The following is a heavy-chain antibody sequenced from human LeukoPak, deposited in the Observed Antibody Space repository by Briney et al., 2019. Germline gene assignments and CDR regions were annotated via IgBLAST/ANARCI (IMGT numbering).Heavy chain of an antibody. J-gene: IGHJ4*02. Sequence: SVKVSCKASGGTFSSYAISWVRQAPGQGLEWMGGIIPIFGTANYAQKFQGRVTITADESTSTAYMELSSLRSEDTAVYYCASRSHYYGSAYYFDYWGQGTLVTVSS. CDR2: IIPIFGTA. D-gene: IGHD3-10*01. V-gene: IGHV1-69*13. CDR3: ASRSHYYGSAYYFDY. CDR1: GGTFSSYA.